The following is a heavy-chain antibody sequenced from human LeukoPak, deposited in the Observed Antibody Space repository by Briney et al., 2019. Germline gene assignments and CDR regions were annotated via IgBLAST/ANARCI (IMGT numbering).Heavy chain of an antibody. CDR2: TNIDGRYT. CDR1: GFTFNKYY. Sequence: GGSLRLSCAASGFTFNKYYMHWVRQAPGKGLVWVSRTNIDGRYTSYADSVKGRFTMSRDISKNTVYLQMNNLRSEDTAVYFCAREGEKADGYNHGLDRWGQGTLVTVSS. D-gene: IGHD5-24*01. CDR3: AREGEKADGYNHGLDR. J-gene: IGHJ4*02. V-gene: IGHV3-74*01.